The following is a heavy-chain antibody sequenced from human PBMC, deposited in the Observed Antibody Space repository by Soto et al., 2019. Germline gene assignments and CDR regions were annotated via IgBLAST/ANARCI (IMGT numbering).Heavy chain of an antibody. CDR2: IKSKTDGGTT. V-gene: IGHV3-15*01. J-gene: IGHJ1*01. Sequence: EVQLVESGGGLVKPGGSLRLSCAASGFTFSNAWMSWVRQAPGKGLEWVGRIKSKTDGGTTDYAAPVKGRFTISRDDSKNTLYLQMNSLKTEATAVYYSTTHSGYELNSGSLQHWGQGTLVTVSS. CDR1: GFTFSNAW. CDR3: TTHSGYELNSGSLQH. D-gene: IGHD5-12*01.